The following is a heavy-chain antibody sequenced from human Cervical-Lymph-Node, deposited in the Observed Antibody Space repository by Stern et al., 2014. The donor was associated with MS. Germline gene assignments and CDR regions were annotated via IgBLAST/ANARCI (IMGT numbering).Heavy chain of an antibody. CDR2: ISSGSSYT. CDR1: GFTFSDYY. V-gene: IGHV3-11*06. Sequence: VQLVESGGGLVKPGGSLRLSCAASGFTFSDYYMSWIRQAPGQGLEWASYISSGSSYTSYADSVKGRFTISRDNAKNSLYLQMNRLRAEDTAVYYCARGIAAAGNFDYWGQGTLVTVSS. D-gene: IGHD6-13*01. J-gene: IGHJ4*02. CDR3: ARGIAAAGNFDY.